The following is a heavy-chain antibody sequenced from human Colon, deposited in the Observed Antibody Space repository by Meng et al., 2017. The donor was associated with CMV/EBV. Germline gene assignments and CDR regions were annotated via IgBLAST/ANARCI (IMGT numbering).Heavy chain of an antibody. CDR1: PFNVGNTY. Sequence: GESLKISCAGSPFNVGNTYMSWVRQAPGKGLEWVALIYSGGPMHYADSVKGRFTISRDNSKNTLYLQMNSLRPDDTAVYYCARGSGPLFPGAFDIWGQGTMVTVSS. J-gene: IGHJ3*02. CDR3: ARGSGPLFPGAFDI. V-gene: IGHV3-53*01. D-gene: IGHD3-10*02. CDR2: IYSGGPM.